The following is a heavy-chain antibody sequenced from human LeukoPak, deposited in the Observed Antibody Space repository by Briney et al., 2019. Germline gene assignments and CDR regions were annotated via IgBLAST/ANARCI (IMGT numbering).Heavy chain of an antibody. CDR1: GFTFSSYE. CDR3: ARGRRDYGDYPY. Sequence: PGGSLRLSCAASGFTFSSYEMNWVRQAPGKGLEWVSVIYSGGDTYSADSVKGRFTTSRDNSKNTLYLQMNSLRAEDTAVYYCARGRRDYGDYPYWGQGTLVTVSS. J-gene: IGHJ4*02. D-gene: IGHD4-17*01. V-gene: IGHV3-53*01. CDR2: IYSGGDT.